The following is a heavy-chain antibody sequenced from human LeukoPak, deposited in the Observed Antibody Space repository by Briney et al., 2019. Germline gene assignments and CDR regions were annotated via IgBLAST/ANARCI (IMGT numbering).Heavy chain of an antibody. CDR3: AAGRGWLIDY. CDR2: ITWNSDNI. Sequence: PGGSLRLSCAASEFSLRNYWMHWVRQAPGKGLEWVSGITWNSDNIGYADSVKGRFTISRDNAKNSLYLQMNNLRVEDTAVYYCAAGRGWLIDYWGQGTLVTASS. J-gene: IGHJ4*02. V-gene: IGHV3-9*01. CDR1: EFSLRNYW. D-gene: IGHD3-22*01.